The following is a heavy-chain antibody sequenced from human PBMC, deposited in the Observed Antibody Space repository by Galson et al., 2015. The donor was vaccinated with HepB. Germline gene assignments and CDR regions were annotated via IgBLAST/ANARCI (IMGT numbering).Heavy chain of an antibody. J-gene: IGHJ3*02. CDR2: IRYDGSNK. CDR1: GFTFSSYG. CDR3: AKGGNFWYSTSPDAFDI. D-gene: IGHD6-13*01. Sequence: SLRLSCAASGFTFSSYGMHWVRQAPGKGLEWVAFIRYDGSNKHYADSVKGRFTISRDNSKNTLYLQMNSLRAEDTAVYYCAKGGNFWYSTSPDAFDIWGQGTMVTVSS. V-gene: IGHV3-30*02.